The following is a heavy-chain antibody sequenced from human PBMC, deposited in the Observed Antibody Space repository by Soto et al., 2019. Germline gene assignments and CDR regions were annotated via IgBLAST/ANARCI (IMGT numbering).Heavy chain of an antibody. CDR2: ISYYGSNK. CDR1: GFTFSSYF. Sequence: VVSLILSCSASGFTFSSYFMHWFLQAPGKGLEWVAVISYYGSNKYYSDSVKGRFTISRDNSKNTLYLQMNSLRAEDTAVYYCAKVERKWLVQGWLEPWGKGTLVNXS. J-gene: IGHJ5*02. D-gene: IGHD6-19*01. CDR3: AKVERKWLVQGWLEP. V-gene: IGHV3-30*18.